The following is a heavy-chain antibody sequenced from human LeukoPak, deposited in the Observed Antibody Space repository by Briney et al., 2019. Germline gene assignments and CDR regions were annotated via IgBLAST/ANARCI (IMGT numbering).Heavy chain of an antibody. CDR3: ATMGDGRFDY. J-gene: IGHJ4*02. V-gene: IGHV1-69*06. CDR2: IIPIFGTA. Sequence: SVKVSCKASGGTFSSHAIGWVRQAPGQGLEWMGGIIPIFGTANYAQKFQGRVTIIADKSTSTAYLELSSLRCEDTAVYYCATMGDGRFDYWGQGTLVTVSS. D-gene: IGHD3-16*01. CDR1: GGTFSSHA.